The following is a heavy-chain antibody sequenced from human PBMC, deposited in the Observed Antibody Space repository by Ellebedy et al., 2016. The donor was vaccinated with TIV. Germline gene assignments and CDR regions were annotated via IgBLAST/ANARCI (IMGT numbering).Heavy chain of an antibody. V-gene: IGHV1-3*01. J-gene: IGHJ5*02. CDR2: INAGNGNT. CDR1: GGTFSSYA. CDR3: ATGPQGWNYKRFDP. D-gene: IGHD1-7*01. Sequence: ASVKVSXXASGGTFSSYAISWVRQAPGQRLEWMGWINAGNGNTKYSQKFQGRVTITRDTSASTAYMELSSLRSEDTAVYYCATGPQGWNYKRFDPWGQGTLVTVSS.